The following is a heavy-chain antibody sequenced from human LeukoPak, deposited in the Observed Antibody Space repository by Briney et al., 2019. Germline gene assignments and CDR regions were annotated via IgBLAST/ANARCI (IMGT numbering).Heavy chain of an antibody. D-gene: IGHD4-17*01. J-gene: IGHJ4*02. CDR1: GGTFSSYA. CDR2: TIPIFGTA. Sequence: GASVKVSCKASGGTFSSYAISWVRQAPGQGLEWMGGTIPIFGTANYAQKFQGRVTITADESTSTAYMELSSLRSEDTAVYYCARAPGDGDYVGYFDYWGQGTLVTVSS. CDR3: ARAPGDGDYVGYFDY. V-gene: IGHV1-69*13.